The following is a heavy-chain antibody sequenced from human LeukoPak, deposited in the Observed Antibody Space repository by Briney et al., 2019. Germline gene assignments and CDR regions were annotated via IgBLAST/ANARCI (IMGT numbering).Heavy chain of an antibody. J-gene: IGHJ4*02. CDR2: ISYDGSDT. D-gene: IGHD3-3*01. CDR3: TKFSALRSVD. CDR1: GFTFSGYG. V-gene: IGHV3-30*18. Sequence: GGSLRLSCTASGFTFSGYGMHWVRQAPGMGLEWVAIISYDGSDTFYGDSVKGRSTISRDNSKNTLSLQINSLRAEDTAVYYCTKFSALRSVDWGQGTLVTVSS.